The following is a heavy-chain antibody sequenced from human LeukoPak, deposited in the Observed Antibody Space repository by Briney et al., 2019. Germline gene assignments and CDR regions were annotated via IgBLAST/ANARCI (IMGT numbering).Heavy chain of an antibody. CDR1: GFTFSSYG. CDR2: IWYDGSNK. D-gene: IGHD3-9*01. CDR3: ARDGPGYDILTGYYPGDYFDC. J-gene: IGHJ4*02. V-gene: IGHV3-33*01. Sequence: GGSLRLSCAASGFTFSSYGMHWVRQAPGKGLEWVAVIWYDGSNKYYADSVKGRFTISRDNSKNTLYLQMNSLRAEDTAVHYCARDGPGYDILTGYYPGDYFDCWGQGTLVTVSS.